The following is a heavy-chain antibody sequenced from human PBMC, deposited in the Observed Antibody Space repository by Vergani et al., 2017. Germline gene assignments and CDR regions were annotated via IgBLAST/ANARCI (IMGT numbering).Heavy chain of an antibody. CDR2: IGSSGPYI. Sequence: VQLVESGGGLVKPGGSLRLSCAASGFTFSDFSMSWVRQAPGKGLEWVAFIGSSGPYINYADSVKGRFIISRDNTNNSLFLQLRSLRVEDTAVYYCVRLPRGPWNFDLWGRGTLITVSS. CDR3: VRLPRGPWNFDL. CDR1: GFTFSDFS. J-gene: IGHJ2*01. V-gene: IGHV3-21*06.